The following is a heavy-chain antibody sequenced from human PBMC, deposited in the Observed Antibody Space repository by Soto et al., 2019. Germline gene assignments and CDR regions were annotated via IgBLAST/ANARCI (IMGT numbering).Heavy chain of an antibody. J-gene: IGHJ3*02. V-gene: IGHV1-69*02. CDR1: GGTFSSYT. D-gene: IGHD3-16*01. Sequence: QVQLVQSGAEVKKPGSSVKVSCKASGGTFSSYTISWVRQAPGQGLEWMGRIIPILGIANYAQKFQGRVTITADKSTSTAYMELSSLRSEDTAVYYCARVPFRALITPGAFDIWGQGTMVTVSS. CDR2: IIPILGIA. CDR3: ARVPFRALITPGAFDI.